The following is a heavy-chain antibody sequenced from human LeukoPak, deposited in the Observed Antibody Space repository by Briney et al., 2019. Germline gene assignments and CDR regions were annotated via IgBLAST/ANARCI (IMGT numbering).Heavy chain of an antibody. Sequence: GGSLRLSCAASGLTFSSYAMSWVRQAPGKGVEWVSAISGSGGNTYYADSVKGRFTISRDNSKSTLYLQMNSLRAEDTAVYYCAKGDQWLVRRVDYWGQGTLVTVSS. D-gene: IGHD6-19*01. CDR3: AKGDQWLVRRVDY. CDR1: GLTFSSYA. J-gene: IGHJ4*02. V-gene: IGHV3-23*01. CDR2: ISGSGGNT.